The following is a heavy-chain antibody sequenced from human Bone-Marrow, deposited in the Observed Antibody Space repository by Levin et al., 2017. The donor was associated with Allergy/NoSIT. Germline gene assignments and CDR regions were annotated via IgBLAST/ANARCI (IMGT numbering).Heavy chain of an antibody. J-gene: IGHJ6*03. Sequence: RTGGSLRLSCAASGFTLSSYAMTWVRQAPGKGLEWVSAISVAGDSTYYAGSVTGRFTISRDSSQNSLYLQMNSLRAEDTATYYCAKGRPTSPFFYMDVWGKGTTVTVSS. V-gene: IGHV3-23*01. D-gene: IGHD1-1*01. CDR1: GFTLSSYA. CDR2: ISVAGDST. CDR3: AKGRPTSPFFYMDV.